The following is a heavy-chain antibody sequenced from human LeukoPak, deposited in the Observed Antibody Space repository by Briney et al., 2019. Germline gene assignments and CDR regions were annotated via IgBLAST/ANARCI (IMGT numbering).Heavy chain of an antibody. J-gene: IGHJ4*02. CDR3: ARFDGGFDS. CDR2: ISKRSGHI. Sequence: GGSLRLSCAASGFTFKSFVMGWVRQAPERGLEWVSYISKRSGHIYHTDSVEGRFTTSRDNANDSVYLQMNNLRVEDTAIYFCARFDGGFDSWGQGTLVTVSS. D-gene: IGHD3-9*01. CDR1: GFTFKSFV. V-gene: IGHV3-21*05.